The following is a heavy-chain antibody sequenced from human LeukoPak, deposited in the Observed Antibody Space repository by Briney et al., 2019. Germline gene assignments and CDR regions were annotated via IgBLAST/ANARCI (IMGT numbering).Heavy chain of an antibody. Sequence: PGGSLRLSCAASGFTVSSNYMSWVRQAPGRGLEWVSVIYSGGSTYYADSVKGRFTISRDNSKNTLYLQMNSLRAEDTAVYYCARGSSSREYHFDYWGQGTLVTVSS. CDR3: ARGSSSREYHFDY. J-gene: IGHJ4*02. CDR2: IYSGGST. V-gene: IGHV3-53*01. CDR1: GFTVSSNY. D-gene: IGHD6-13*01.